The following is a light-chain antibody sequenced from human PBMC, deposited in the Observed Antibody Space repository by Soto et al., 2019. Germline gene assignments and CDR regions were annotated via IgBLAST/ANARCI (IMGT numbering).Light chain of an antibody. J-gene: IGLJ1*01. CDR1: SSDVGGYNY. Sequence: QSVLTQPASVSGSPGQSITISCTGTSSDVGGYNYVSWYQQHPGKAPKLMISEVSNRPSGVSSRFSGSKSDNTASLTISGLQAEDEADYYCSSYTSSNTYVFGTGTKVTVL. CDR3: SSYTSSNTYV. CDR2: EVS. V-gene: IGLV2-14*01.